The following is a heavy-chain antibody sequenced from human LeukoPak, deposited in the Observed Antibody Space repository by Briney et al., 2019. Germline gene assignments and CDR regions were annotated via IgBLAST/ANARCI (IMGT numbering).Heavy chain of an antibody. J-gene: IGHJ4*02. V-gene: IGHV3-20*04. D-gene: IGHD1-1*01. CDR1: GFTSGDYA. CDR3: ARVLTGNDY. CDR2: LNWNGGST. Sequence: PGGSLRLSCAASGFTSGDYAMSWVRQAPGKGLEWVSGLNWNGGSTGYADSVKGRFTISRDNAKNSLYLQVNSLRAEDTALYYCARVLTGNDYWGQGTLVTVSS.